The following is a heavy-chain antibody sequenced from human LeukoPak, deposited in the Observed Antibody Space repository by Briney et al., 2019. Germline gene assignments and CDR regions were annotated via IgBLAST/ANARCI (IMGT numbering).Heavy chain of an antibody. CDR1: GYTFTTYA. CDR3: ARWGCNSISCLFDY. V-gene: IGHV1-3*04. D-gene: IGHD3-3*02. CDR2: INTGNGNT. J-gene: IGHJ4*02. Sequence: GASVKVSCKASGYTFTTYAINWVRQAPGQRPEWMGWINTGNGNTKYSQKFQGRVTITRDTSASTAYMELSSLRSEDTAVYYCARWGCNSISCLFDYWGQGTLVTVSS.